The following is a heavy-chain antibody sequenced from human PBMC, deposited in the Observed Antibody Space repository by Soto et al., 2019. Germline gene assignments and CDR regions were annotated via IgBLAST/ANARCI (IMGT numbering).Heavy chain of an antibody. V-gene: IGHV4-34*01. CDR1: GGSFSGYY. Sequence: SETLSLTCAVYGGSFSGYYWSWIRQPPGKGLEWIGEINHSGSTNYNPSLKSRVTISVDTSKNQFSLKLSSVTAADTAVYYCARGRYDYDILTGYYMWFDPWGQGTLVTVSS. CDR2: INHSGST. D-gene: IGHD3-9*01. J-gene: IGHJ5*02. CDR3: ARGRYDYDILTGYYMWFDP.